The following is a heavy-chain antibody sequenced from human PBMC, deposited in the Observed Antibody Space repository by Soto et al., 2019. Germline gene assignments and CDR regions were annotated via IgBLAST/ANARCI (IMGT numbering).Heavy chain of an antibody. CDR3: ARHGSIGARLNYFDP. CDR2: IFPSDSDT. D-gene: IGHD6-6*01. V-gene: IGHV5-51*01. CDR1: GYNFASFW. J-gene: IGHJ5*02. Sequence: PGESLKISCQGSGYNFASFWIGWVRQTPGKGLEWMGIIFPSDSDTKYSPSFQGQVTMSVDKSINTAYLQWSSLKASDTAIYYCARHGSIGARLNYFDPWGQGTQVTVS.